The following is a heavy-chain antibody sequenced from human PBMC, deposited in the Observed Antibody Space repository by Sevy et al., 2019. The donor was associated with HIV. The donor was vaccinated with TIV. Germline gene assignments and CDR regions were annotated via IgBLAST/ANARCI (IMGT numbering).Heavy chain of an antibody. Sequence: GGSLRLSCTASGFTFGDYAMSWFRQAPGKGLEWVGLIRSKAYGGTTEYAASVKGRFTISRDDSKSIAYLQMNSLKTEDTAVYYCTRGGVGMATIYFDYWGQGTLVTVSS. CDR2: IRSKAYGGTT. CDR1: GFTFGDYA. D-gene: IGHD5-12*01. CDR3: TRGGVGMATIYFDY. V-gene: IGHV3-49*03. J-gene: IGHJ4*02.